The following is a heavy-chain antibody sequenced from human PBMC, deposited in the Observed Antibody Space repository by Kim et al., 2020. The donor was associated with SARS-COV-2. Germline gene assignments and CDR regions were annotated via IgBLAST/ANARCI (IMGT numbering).Heavy chain of an antibody. CDR3: ARDRGGYCSSTSCYLWRYGMDV. D-gene: IGHD2-2*01. CDR1: GFTFSSYW. CDR2: INSDGSST. Sequence: GGYLRLSCAASGFTFSSYWMHWVRQAPGKGLVWVSRINSDGSSTSYADSVKGRFTIYRDNAKNTLYLQMNSLRAEDTAVYYCARDRGGYCSSTSCYLWRYGMDVWGQGTTVTVSS. J-gene: IGHJ6*02. V-gene: IGHV3-74*01.